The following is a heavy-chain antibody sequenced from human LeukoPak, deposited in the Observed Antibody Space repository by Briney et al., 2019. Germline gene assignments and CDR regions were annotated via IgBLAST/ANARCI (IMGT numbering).Heavy chain of an antibody. Sequence: SETLSLTCAVYGGSFSGYYWSWIRQPPGKGLEWIGEINHSGSINYNPSLKSRVTISVDTSKNQFSLKLSSVTAADTAVYYCVGVDIVAMSADYWGQGTLVTVSS. CDR3: VGVDIVAMSADY. CDR1: GGSFSGYY. J-gene: IGHJ4*02. CDR2: INHSGSI. D-gene: IGHD5-12*01. V-gene: IGHV4-34*01.